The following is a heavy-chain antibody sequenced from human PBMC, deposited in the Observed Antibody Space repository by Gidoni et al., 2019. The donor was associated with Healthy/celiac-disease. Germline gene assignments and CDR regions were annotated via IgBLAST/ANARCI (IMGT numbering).Heavy chain of an antibody. Sequence: EVQLVQSGAEVKKPGESLKISCKGSGYSFTSYWIGWVRQMPGKGLEWMGIIYPGDSDTRYSPSFQGQVTISADKSISTAYLQWSSLKASDTAMYYCARGQSLVVVTATGPDAFDIWGQGTMVTVSS. CDR1: GYSFTSYW. D-gene: IGHD2-21*02. CDR3: ARGQSLVVVTATGPDAFDI. V-gene: IGHV5-51*03. J-gene: IGHJ3*02. CDR2: IYPGDSDT.